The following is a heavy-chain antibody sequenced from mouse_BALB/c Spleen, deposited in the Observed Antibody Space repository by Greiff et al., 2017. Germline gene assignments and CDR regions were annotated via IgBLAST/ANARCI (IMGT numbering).Heavy chain of an antibody. D-gene: IGHD2-12*01. J-gene: IGHJ4*01. CDR1: GYTFTSYW. V-gene: IGHV1-69*02. Sequence: QVQLQQPGAELVRPGASVKLSCKASGYTFTSYWINWVKQRPGQGLEWIGNIYPSDSYTNYNQKFKDKATLTVDKSSSTAYMQLSSPTSEDSAVYYCTRSLLYAPMDYWGQGTSVTVSS. CDR3: TRSLLYAPMDY. CDR2: IYPSDSYT.